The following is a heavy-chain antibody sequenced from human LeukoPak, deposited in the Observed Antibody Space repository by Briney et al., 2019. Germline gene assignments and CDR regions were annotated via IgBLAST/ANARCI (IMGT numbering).Heavy chain of an antibody. D-gene: IGHD4-17*01. V-gene: IGHV3-30*02. CDR1: GFTFSSYG. Sequence: TGGSLRLSCAASGFTFSSYGMHWVRQAPGKGLDWVAFIRYGGSNTYYVDSVKGRFTISRDNSKNTLYLQMNSLRPEDTAIYYCAKDHLLYGDYQGGYFDLWGRGTLVTVSS. J-gene: IGHJ2*01. CDR2: IRYGGSNT. CDR3: AKDHLLYGDYQGGYFDL.